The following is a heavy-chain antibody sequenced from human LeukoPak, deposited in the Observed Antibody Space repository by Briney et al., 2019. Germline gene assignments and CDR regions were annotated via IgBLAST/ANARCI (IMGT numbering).Heavy chain of an antibody. Sequence: GRSLRLSCAASGFTFSSYAMSWVRQAPGKGLEWVSAISGGGGITYYADSVKGRFTISRDNSKNPLYLQMNSLRAEDTAAYYCAREIVVAGTVFPSAFHIWGQGTMDTVSS. D-gene: IGHD6-19*01. V-gene: IGHV3-23*01. CDR1: GFTFSSYA. CDR3: AREIVVAGTVFPSAFHI. CDR2: ISGGGGIT. J-gene: IGHJ3*02.